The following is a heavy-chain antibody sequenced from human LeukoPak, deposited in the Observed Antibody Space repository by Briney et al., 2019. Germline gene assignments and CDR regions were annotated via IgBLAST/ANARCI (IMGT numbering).Heavy chain of an antibody. J-gene: IGHJ3*02. Sequence: ASVKVSCKASGYSFTNFDINWVRQATGQGLEWMGWMNPNTDNTGYAQKFQGRVTMTSDTSISTAYMELSSLRSEDTAVYYCTRVRQYYYDTSGYYVSAFDIWGQGTMVTVSS. CDR1: GYSFTNFD. V-gene: IGHV1-8*01. D-gene: IGHD3-22*01. CDR2: MNPNTDNT. CDR3: TRVRQYYYDTSGYYVSAFDI.